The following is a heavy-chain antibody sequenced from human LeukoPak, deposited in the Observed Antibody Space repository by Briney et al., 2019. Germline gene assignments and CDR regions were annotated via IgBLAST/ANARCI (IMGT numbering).Heavy chain of an antibody. J-gene: IGHJ5*02. D-gene: IGHD2-15*01. CDR1: GGSISNSFYY. V-gene: IGHV4-39*07. Sequence: PSETLSLTCSVSGGSISNSFYYWGWIRQPPGKGLEWIGSIYYSGSTYYNPSLKSRVTISVDTSKNQFSLKLSSVTAADTAVYYCARVVVAATGPRNWFDPWGQGTLVTVSS. CDR2: IYYSGST. CDR3: ARVVVAATGPRNWFDP.